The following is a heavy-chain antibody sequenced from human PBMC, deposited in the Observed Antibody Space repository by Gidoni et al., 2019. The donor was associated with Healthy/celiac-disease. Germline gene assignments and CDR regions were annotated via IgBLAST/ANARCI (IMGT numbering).Heavy chain of an antibody. Sequence: EVQLVESGGGLVQPGGSLRLSCAAPGFTFRSYAMSWVRQAPGKGLEWVSAISGSGGSTYYADSVKGRFTISRDNSKNTLYLQMNSLRAEDTAVYYCAKGGEYNWNYYYYYGMDVWGQGTTVTVSS. CDR3: AKGGEYNWNYYYYYGMDV. CDR1: GFTFRSYA. V-gene: IGHV3-23*04. J-gene: IGHJ6*02. CDR2: ISGSGGST. D-gene: IGHD1-20*01.